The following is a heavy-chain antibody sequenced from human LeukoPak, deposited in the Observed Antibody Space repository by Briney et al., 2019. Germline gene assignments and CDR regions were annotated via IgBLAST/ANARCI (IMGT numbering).Heavy chain of an antibody. CDR1: GYTLTSYG. D-gene: IGHD3-16*02. J-gene: IGHJ4*02. CDR2: ISAYNGNT. Sequence: ASVKVSCKASGYTLTSYGISWVRQAPGQGLEWMGWISAYNGNTNYAQKLQGRVTMTTDTSTSTAYMELRSLRSDDTAVYYCARSHYDYVWGSYRWLDYFDYWGQGTLVTVSS. V-gene: IGHV1-18*01. CDR3: ARSHYDYVWGSYRWLDYFDY.